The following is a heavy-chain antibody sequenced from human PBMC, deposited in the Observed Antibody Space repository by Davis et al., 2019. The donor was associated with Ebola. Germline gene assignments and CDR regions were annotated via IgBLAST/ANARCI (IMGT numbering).Heavy chain of an antibody. CDR3: ARDLTSPEGY. D-gene: IGHD3-9*01. Sequence: SVKVSCKASVGTFSSYAISWVRQAPGQGLEWMGRIIPILGIANYAQKFQGRVTITADKSTSTAYMELSSLRSEDTAVYYCARDLTSPEGYWGQGTLVTVSS. CDR1: VGTFSSYA. V-gene: IGHV1-69*04. J-gene: IGHJ4*02. CDR2: IIPILGIA.